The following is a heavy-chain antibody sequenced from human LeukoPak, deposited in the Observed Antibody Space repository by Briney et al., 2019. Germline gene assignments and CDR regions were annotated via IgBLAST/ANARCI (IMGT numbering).Heavy chain of an antibody. Sequence: PSETLSLTCTVSGYSISSGYYWGWIRQPPGKGLEWIGSIYHSGSTYYNPSLKSRVTISVDTSKNQFSLKLSSVTAADTAVYYCARADYYDSSALDYWGQGTLVTVSS. J-gene: IGHJ4*02. D-gene: IGHD3-22*01. CDR1: GYSISSGYY. CDR3: ARADYYDSSALDY. CDR2: IYHSGST. V-gene: IGHV4-38-2*02.